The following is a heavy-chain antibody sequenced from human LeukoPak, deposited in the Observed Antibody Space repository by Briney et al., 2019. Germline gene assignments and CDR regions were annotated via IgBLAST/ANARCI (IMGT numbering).Heavy chain of an antibody. Sequence: ASVTVSCKPCGYTFTGYFMHWVRQAPRQGLEGMGWINPNSGGTNYAQKFQGRVTMTRDTSISTAYLGLGRLRPGDTAVDLCAKDPGVTWVRGLVIRVHYMDVWGKGTTVTISS. V-gene: IGHV1-2*02. CDR2: INPNSGGT. D-gene: IGHD3-10*01. J-gene: IGHJ6*03. CDR1: GYTFTGYF. CDR3: AKDPGVTWVRGLVIRVHYMDV.